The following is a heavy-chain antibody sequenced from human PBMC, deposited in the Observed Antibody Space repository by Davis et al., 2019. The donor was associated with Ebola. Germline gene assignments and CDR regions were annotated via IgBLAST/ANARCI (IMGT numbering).Heavy chain of an antibody. CDR3: ATKRNYADY. J-gene: IGHJ4*02. CDR2: ISSGGGTT. Sequence: GESLKISCAASGFTFTSCAMIWVRQAPGKGLEWVSAISSGGGTTYYADSVKGRFTITRDNSKNTLYLQMNSLRVEDTAVYYCATKRNYADYWGQGTLVTVSS. CDR1: GFTFTSCA. V-gene: IGHV3-23*01.